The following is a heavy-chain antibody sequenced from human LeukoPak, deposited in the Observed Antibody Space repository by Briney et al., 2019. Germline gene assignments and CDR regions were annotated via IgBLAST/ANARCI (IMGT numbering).Heavy chain of an antibody. Sequence: PSETLSLTCTVSGGSISRSSYYWGWIRQPPGRGLEWIGSIYYSGSTYYNPSLKSRVTISVDTSKNQFSLKLSSVTAADTAVYYCARQDYGDYVVDYWGQGTLVTVSS. D-gene: IGHD4-17*01. CDR2: IYYSGST. J-gene: IGHJ4*02. V-gene: IGHV4-39*01. CDR1: GGSISRSSYY. CDR3: ARQDYGDYVVDY.